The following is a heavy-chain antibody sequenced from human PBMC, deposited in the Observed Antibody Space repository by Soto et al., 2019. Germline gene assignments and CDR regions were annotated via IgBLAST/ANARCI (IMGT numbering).Heavy chain of an antibody. CDR2: FIPIFVSA. CDR1: GGTVSSYA. Sequence: QLHLVQSGAEVKKAGSSVKVSCKASGGTVSSYAITWVRQAPGKGLEWMGVFIPIFVSAHYAPKFQGRITITADEATSTAYMELSGLTSADTAIYYCARDGSSDTTGFRGYDFWGQGTQVTVSS. V-gene: IGHV1-69*01. D-gene: IGHD3-10*01. J-gene: IGHJ4*02. CDR3: ARDGSSDTTGFRGYDF.